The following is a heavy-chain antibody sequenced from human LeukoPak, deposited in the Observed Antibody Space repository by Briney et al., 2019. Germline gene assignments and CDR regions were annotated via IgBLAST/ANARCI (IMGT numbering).Heavy chain of an antibody. CDR3: ASQSSGWDKYYYYYMDV. V-gene: IGHV3-20*04. CDR1: GFTFDDYG. J-gene: IGHJ6*03. D-gene: IGHD6-19*01. Sequence: GGSLRLSCAASGFTFDDYGMSWVRQAPGKGLEWVSGINWNGGSTGYADSVKGRFTISRDNAKNSLYLQMNSLRAEDTALYYCASQSSGWDKYYYYYMDVWGKGTTVTVSS. CDR2: INWNGGST.